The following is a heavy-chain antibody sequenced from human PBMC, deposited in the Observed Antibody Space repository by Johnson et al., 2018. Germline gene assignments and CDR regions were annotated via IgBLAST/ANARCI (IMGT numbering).Heavy chain of an antibody. CDR2: ISRGGGTV. Sequence: QLVESGGGLVKPGGSLRLSCTASGFTFSDYYMTWIRQAPGKGLEWVSYISRGGGTVYYADSVKGRFTVSRDKADNSLYLQMNNLRDEDAAVYYWARDGSLNSRPYYMDVWGTGTPVTVSS. V-gene: IGHV3-11*04. CDR1: GFTFSDYY. CDR3: ARDGSLNSRPYYMDV. D-gene: IGHD1-26*01. J-gene: IGHJ6*03.